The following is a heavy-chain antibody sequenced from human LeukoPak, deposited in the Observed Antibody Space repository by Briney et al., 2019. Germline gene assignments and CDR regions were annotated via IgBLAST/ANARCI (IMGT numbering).Heavy chain of an antibody. CDR3: ARDGYYYDSSGYEHYYYYYMDV. V-gene: IGHV1-46*01. J-gene: IGHJ6*03. CDR2: INPSSGST. Sequence: ASVKVSCKASGYTFSSYYIHWVRQAPGQGLEWMGIINPSSGSTSYAQKFQGRVTMTRDMSTSTVYMELSSLRSEDTAVYYCARDGYYYDSSGYEHYYYYYMDVWGKGTTVTVSS. CDR1: GYTFSSYY. D-gene: IGHD3-22*01.